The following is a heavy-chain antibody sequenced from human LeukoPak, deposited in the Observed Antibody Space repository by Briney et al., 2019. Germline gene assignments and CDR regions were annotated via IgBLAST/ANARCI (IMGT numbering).Heavy chain of an antibody. Sequence: SSETLSLTCTVSGGSISGYYWSWIRQPPGKGLEWIGYIYYSGSANYNPSLKSRVTISVDTSKNQFSLKLSSVTAADTAVYYCARGDRSMDVWGQGTTVTVSS. CDR1: GGSISGYY. CDR2: IYYSGSA. V-gene: IGHV4-59*01. J-gene: IGHJ6*02. CDR3: ARGDRSMDV.